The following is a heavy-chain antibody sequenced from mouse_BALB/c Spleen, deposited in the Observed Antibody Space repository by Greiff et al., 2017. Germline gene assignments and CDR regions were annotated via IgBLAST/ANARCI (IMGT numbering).Heavy chain of an antibody. CDR2: IWAGGST. J-gene: IGHJ4*01. Sequence: VKLMESGPGLVAPSQSLSITAPVLGFSLPSFVVPGVGQPPGKGLEWLGVIWAGGSTNYNSALMSRLSISKDNSKSQVFLKRNSLQTDDTAMYYCARENYRNYAMDYWGQGTSVTVSS. V-gene: IGHV2-9*02. CDR1: GFSLPSFV. D-gene: IGHD2-14*01. CDR3: ARENYRNYAMDY.